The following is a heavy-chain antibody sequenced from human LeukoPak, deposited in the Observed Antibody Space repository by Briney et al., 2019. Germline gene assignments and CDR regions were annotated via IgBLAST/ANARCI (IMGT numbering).Heavy chain of an antibody. CDR1: GFTFSSSW. CDR3: ARHGNWAFGF. J-gene: IGHJ3*01. V-gene: IGHV3-7*04. D-gene: IGHD1-1*01. Sequence: SGGSLRLSCAASGFTFSSSWMSWVRQAPGKGLEWVATINEVGSDKQYMDSVKGRLSISRDNPKNSLYLQMNSPRAEDTAVYFCARHGNWAFGFWGQGTMVTVSS. CDR2: INEVGSDK.